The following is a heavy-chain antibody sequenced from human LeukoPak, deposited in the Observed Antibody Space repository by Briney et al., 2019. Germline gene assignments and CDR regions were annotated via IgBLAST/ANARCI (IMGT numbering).Heavy chain of an antibody. V-gene: IGHV1-2*02. CDR1: GYTFTGYY. Sequence: ASVKVSCKASGYTFTGYYMHWVRQAPGQGLEWMGWINPNSGGTNYAQKFQGRVTMTRDTSISTAYMELRSLRSDDTAVYYCALNYGSGSYYPPDYWGQGTLVTVSS. J-gene: IGHJ4*02. CDR2: INPNSGGT. CDR3: ALNYGSGSYYPPDY. D-gene: IGHD3-10*01.